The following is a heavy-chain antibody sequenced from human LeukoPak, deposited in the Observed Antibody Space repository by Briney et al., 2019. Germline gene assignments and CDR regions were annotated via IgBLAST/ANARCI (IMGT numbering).Heavy chain of an antibody. V-gene: IGHV1-24*01. CDR3: ATELGYCSGGSCPEDY. Sequence: GASVKVSCKVSGYTLTELSMHWVRQAPGKGLEWMGGFDPGDGETFYAQKFQGRVTMTEDTSTDTAYMELSSLRSEDTAVYYCATELGYCSGGSCPEDYWGQGTLVTVSS. J-gene: IGHJ4*02. D-gene: IGHD2-15*01. CDR2: FDPGDGET. CDR1: GYTLTELS.